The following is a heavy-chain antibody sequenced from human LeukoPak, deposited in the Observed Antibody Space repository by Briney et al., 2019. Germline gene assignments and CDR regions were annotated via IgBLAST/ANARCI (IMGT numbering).Heavy chain of an antibody. V-gene: IGHV4-34*01. Sequence: SETLSLTCAVYGGSFGGYYWSWIRQPPGKGLEWIGEINHNGSTNYNPSLKSRVTISVDTSKNQFSLKLSSVTAADTAVYYCARVSIAVAGTGIDYWGQGTLVTVSS. CDR2: INHNGST. D-gene: IGHD6-19*01. J-gene: IGHJ4*02. CDR1: GGSFGGYY. CDR3: ARVSIAVAGTGIDY.